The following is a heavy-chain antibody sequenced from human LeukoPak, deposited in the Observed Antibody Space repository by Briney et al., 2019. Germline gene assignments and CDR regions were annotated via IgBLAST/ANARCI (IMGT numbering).Heavy chain of an antibody. D-gene: IGHD6-13*01. CDR2: IKQDGSDK. CDR3: ARVAAAVPDQ. J-gene: IGHJ5*02. CDR1: GFTFTTYW. Sequence: GGSLRLSCEASGFTFTTYWMTWIRQAPGKGLEWVANIKQDGSDKYYMDSVKGRFAISRDNAKNSVSLQMNSLRAEDTAVYYCARVAAAVPDQWGQGTLVTVSS. V-gene: IGHV3-7*04.